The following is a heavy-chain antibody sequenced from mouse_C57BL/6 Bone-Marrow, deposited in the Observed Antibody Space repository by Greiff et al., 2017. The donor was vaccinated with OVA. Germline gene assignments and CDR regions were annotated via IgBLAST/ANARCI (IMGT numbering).Heavy chain of an antibody. CDR2: ISDGGSYT. V-gene: IGHV5-4*03. J-gene: IGHJ4*01. Sequence: EVMLVESGGGLVKPGGSLKLSCAASGFTFSSYAMSWVRQTPEKRLEWVATISDGGSYTYYPDNVKGRFTISRDNAKNNLYLQMSHLKSEDTAMYYCARGEDAQARAMDYWGQGTSVTVSS. CDR1: GFTFSSYA. D-gene: IGHD3-2*02. CDR3: ARGEDAQARAMDY.